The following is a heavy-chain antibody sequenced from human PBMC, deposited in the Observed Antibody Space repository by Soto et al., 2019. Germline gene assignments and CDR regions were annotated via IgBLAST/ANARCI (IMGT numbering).Heavy chain of an antibody. CDR2: IYYSGST. V-gene: IGHV4-59*08. Sequence: QVQLQESGPGLVKPSETLSLTCTVSGGSISSYYWSWIRQPPGKGLEWIGYIYYSGSTNYNPSLKSRVTISVDTSKNQFSLKLSSVTAADTAVYYCARHRTEYPGLGPIDYWGQGTLVTVSS. CDR1: GGSISSYY. J-gene: IGHJ4*02. D-gene: IGHD3-16*01. CDR3: ARHRTEYPGLGPIDY.